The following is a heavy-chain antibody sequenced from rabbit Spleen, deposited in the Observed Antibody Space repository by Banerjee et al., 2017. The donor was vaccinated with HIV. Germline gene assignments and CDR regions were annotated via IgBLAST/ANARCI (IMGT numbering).Heavy chain of an antibody. CDR1: GFSFSSSYW. V-gene: IGHV1S40*01. CDR3: ARDLVAVIGWNFNL. Sequence: QSLEESGGDLVKPGASLTLTCTASGFSFSSSYWICWVRQAPGKGLEWIGCIYTSTTVTWYASWAKGRFTIYKTSSTTVTLQMTSLTIADTATYFCARDLVAVIGWNFNLWGQGTLVTVS. CDR2: IYTSTTVT. D-gene: IGHD1-1*01. J-gene: IGHJ4*01.